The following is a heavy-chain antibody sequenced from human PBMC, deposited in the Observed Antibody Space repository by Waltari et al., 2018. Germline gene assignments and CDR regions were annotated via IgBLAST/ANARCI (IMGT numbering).Heavy chain of an antibody. Sequence: EVQLVESGGGLVQPGGSLRLSCAASGFTFSSYSMNWVRQAPGKGLEWVSYISISSSTIYYADSVKGRFTISRDNAKNSLYLQMNSLRAEDTAVYYCARSYVLRSSWEYWGQGTLVTVSS. CDR3: ARSYVLRSSWEY. CDR1: GFTFSSYS. J-gene: IGHJ4*02. D-gene: IGHD6-13*01. V-gene: IGHV3-48*01. CDR2: ISISSSTI.